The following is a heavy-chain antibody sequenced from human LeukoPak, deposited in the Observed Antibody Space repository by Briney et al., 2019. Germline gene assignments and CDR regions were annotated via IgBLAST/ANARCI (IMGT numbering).Heavy chain of an antibody. J-gene: IGHJ6*03. Sequence: PGGSLRLSCAASGFTFSSYWMSWVRQAPGKGLEWVANIKKDGSEKYYVDSVKGRFTISRDNAKTSLYLQMNSLRAEDTAVYYCVKDSGLLWIGENYYYMDVWGKGTTVTISS. CDR2: IKKDGSEK. D-gene: IGHD3-10*01. CDR1: GFTFSSYW. CDR3: VKDSGLLWIGENYYYMDV. V-gene: IGHV3-7*03.